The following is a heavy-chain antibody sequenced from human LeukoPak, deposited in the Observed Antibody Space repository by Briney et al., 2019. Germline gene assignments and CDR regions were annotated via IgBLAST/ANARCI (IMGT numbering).Heavy chain of an antibody. Sequence: SETLSLTCTVSGGSISRYYWSWIRQPPGKGLEWIGHIYYSGSSNYNPSLTSRVTISVDTSKNQFSLKLSSLTATDTAVYYCARHGLGGGRTGSGMDVWGQGTTVTVSS. CDR2: IYYSGSS. D-gene: IGHD2-15*01. CDR1: GGSISRYY. CDR3: ARHGLGGGRTGSGMDV. V-gene: IGHV4-59*01. J-gene: IGHJ6*02.